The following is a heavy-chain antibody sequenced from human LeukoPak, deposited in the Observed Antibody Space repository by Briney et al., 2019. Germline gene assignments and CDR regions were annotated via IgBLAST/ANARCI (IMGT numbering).Heavy chain of an antibody. CDR2: IYHSGST. V-gene: IGHV4-39*07. CDR1: GGSISSSSYY. D-gene: IGHD2-15*01. J-gene: IGHJ6*02. Sequence: SETLSLTCTVSGGSISSSSYYWGWIRQPPGKGLEWIGYIYHSGSTYYNPSLKSRVTISVDRSKNQFSLKLSSVTAADTAVYYCARAKYCSGGSCYYGGMDVWGQGTTVTVSS. CDR3: ARAKYCSGGSCYYGGMDV.